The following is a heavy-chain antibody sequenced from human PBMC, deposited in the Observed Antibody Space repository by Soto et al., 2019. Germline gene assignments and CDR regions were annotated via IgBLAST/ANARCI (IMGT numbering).Heavy chain of an antibody. D-gene: IGHD2-15*01. CDR1: GDSVTSGDYY. Sequence: SETLSLTSNVSGDSVTSGDYYWSWIRQPPGKGLEWIGYIYYSGNTNYSPSLKSRVAISLDTSHNQFSLKLISVTAADTAVYFCARISVDPYMTYCFDSWCQGTLVSVSS. J-gene: IGHJ5*01. CDR3: ARISVDPYMTYCFDS. CDR2: IYYSGNT. V-gene: IGHV4-61*08.